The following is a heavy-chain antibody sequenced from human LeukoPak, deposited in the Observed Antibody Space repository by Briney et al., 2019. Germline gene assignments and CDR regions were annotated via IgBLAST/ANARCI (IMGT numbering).Heavy chain of an antibody. CDR2: IYHSGST. Sequence: SETLSLTCTVSGYSISSGYYWGWIRQPPGKGLEWIGSIYHSGSTYYNPSLKSRVTISVDTSKNQFSLKLSSVTAADTAVYYCARGGYCSSTSCYGPDYWGQGTLVTVSS. CDR1: GYSISSGYY. J-gene: IGHJ4*02. CDR3: ARGGYCSSTSCYGPDY. D-gene: IGHD2-2*01. V-gene: IGHV4-38-2*02.